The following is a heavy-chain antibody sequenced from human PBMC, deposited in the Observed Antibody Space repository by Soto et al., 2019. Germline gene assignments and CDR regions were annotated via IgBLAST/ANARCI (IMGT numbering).Heavy chain of an antibody. CDR3: ARDRLVGATLFDY. Sequence: EVQLVESGGGLVKPGGSLRLSCAASGFTFSSYSMNWVRQAPGKGLEWVSSISSSSSYIYYADSVKGRFTISRDNAKNSLYLQMNSLRAEDTAVYYCARDRLVGATLFDYWGQGTLVTVSS. J-gene: IGHJ4*02. V-gene: IGHV3-21*01. CDR1: GFTFSSYS. CDR2: ISSSSSYI. D-gene: IGHD1-26*01.